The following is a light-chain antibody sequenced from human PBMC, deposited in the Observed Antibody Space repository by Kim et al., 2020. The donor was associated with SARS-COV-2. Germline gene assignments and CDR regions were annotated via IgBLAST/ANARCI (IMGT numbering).Light chain of an antibody. Sequence: SVSQGHSATLSWRASQDVCDHPVSYQQRPGQAPRLLMSVVSARATGIPARFSGSGSGTDFTLSMRSLQSEDFAIYYCQQNKNWPLTFGGGTKVEI. CDR1: QDVCDH. J-gene: IGKJ4*01. V-gene: IGKV3-15*01. CDR3: QQNKNWPLT. CDR2: VVS.